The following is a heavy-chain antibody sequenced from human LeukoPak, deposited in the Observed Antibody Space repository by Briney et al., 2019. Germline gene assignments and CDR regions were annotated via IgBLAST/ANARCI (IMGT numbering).Heavy chain of an antibody. J-gene: IGHJ4*02. D-gene: IGHD3-22*01. V-gene: IGHV3-9*01. Sequence: PGRSLRLSCAASGFTFDDYAMHWVRQAPGKGLEWVSGISWKSGSIGYADSVKGRFTISRDNAKNSLYLQMNSLRAEDTALYYCAKVGLYYDSSGYCDYWGQGTLVTVSS. CDR1: GFTFDDYA. CDR3: AKVGLYYDSSGYCDY. CDR2: ISWKSGSI.